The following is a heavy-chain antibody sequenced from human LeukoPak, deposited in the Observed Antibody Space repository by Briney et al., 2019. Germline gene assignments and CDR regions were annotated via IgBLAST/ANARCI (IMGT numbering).Heavy chain of an antibody. Sequence: SETLSLTCAVYTGSFSAYYWSWIRQPPGKGLEWIGEINHSGSTNYKPSLKSRVTISVDTSKKQFSLNLTSVIAADTAVYYCARGSVFMDVWGQGTTVTVSS. CDR1: TGSFSAYY. J-gene: IGHJ6*02. CDR3: ARGSVFMDV. CDR2: INHSGST. V-gene: IGHV4-34*01.